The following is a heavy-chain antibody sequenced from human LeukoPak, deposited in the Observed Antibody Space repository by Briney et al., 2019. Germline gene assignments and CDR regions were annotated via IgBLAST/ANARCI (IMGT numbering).Heavy chain of an antibody. V-gene: IGHV5-51*07. CDR3: ARQYYDVLTGFYIHFDY. CDR1: GYSFTSYW. D-gene: IGHD3-9*01. Sequence: GESLKISCKGSGYSFTSYWIGWVHQLPGKGLEWMGIIYPGDSDTRYSPSFQGQVTISVDKSISTAYLQWSSLKASDTAIYYCARQYYDVLTGFYIHFDYWGQGTLVTVSS. J-gene: IGHJ4*02. CDR2: IYPGDSDT.